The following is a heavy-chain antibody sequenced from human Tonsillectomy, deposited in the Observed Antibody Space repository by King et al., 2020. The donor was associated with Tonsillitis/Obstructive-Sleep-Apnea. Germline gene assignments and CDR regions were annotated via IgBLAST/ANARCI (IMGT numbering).Heavy chain of an antibody. D-gene: IGHD4-17*01. V-gene: IGHV4-34*01. J-gene: IGHJ4*02. CDR1: GGSFSGYY. Sequence: VQLQQWGAGLLKPSETLSLTCAVYGGSFSGYYWSWIRQPPGKGLEWIGEINHSGSTNYNPSLKSRVTISVDTSKNQFSLKLSSVTAADTAVYYCARRDDYGDYSRFFHFDYWGQGTLVTVSS. CDR2: INHSGST. CDR3: ARRDDYGDYSRFFHFDY.